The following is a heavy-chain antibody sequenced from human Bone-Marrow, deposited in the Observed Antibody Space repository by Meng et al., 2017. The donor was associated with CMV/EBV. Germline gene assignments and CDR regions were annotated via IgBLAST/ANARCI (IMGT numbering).Heavy chain of an antibody. D-gene: IGHD2-2*01. V-gene: IGHV3-30*07. Sequence: GESLKISCAASGFTFSSYTMHWVRQAPGKGLQWVALISYDGDITYYADSVKGRFTISRDNAKNSLYLQMNSLRAEDTAVYYCARELGYCSSTSCHGGYGMDVWGQGTTVTVSS. CDR2: ISYDGDIT. CDR3: ARELGYCSSTSCHGGYGMDV. CDR1: GFTFSSYT. J-gene: IGHJ6*02.